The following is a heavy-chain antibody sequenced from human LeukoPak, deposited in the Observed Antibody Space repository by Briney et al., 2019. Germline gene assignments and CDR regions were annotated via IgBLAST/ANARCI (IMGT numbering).Heavy chain of an antibody. Sequence: SETLSLTCAVYGGSFSGYYWNWIRQPPGKGLEWIGEINHSGSTNYNPSLKSRVTISVDTSKNQFSLKLSSVTAADTAVYYCATLXDVYDFWSGYSPLGXFDIW. CDR1: GGSFSGYY. CDR3: ATLXDVYDFWSGYSPLGXFDI. D-gene: IGHD3-3*01. J-gene: IGHJ3*02. V-gene: IGHV4-34*01. CDR2: INHSGST.